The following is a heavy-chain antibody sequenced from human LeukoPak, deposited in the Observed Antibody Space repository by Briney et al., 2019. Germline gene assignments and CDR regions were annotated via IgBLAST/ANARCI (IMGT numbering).Heavy chain of an antibody. CDR3: AKVWEDSDYDPPNCYFDS. CDR1: GFTFSDYY. Sequence: GGSLRLSCAASGFTFSDYYMSWIRQAPGKGLEWVSYISSSGSTIYYADSVKGRFTISRDNSKNTLYLQMNSLRAEDTAIFYCAKVWEDSDYDPPNCYFDSWGQGTLVTVSS. CDR2: ISSSGSTI. D-gene: IGHD5-12*01. J-gene: IGHJ4*02. V-gene: IGHV3-11*01.